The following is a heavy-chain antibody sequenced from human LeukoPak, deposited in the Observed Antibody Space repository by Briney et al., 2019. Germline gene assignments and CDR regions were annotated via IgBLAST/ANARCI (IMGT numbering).Heavy chain of an antibody. V-gene: IGHV3-7*01. D-gene: IGHD3/OR15-3a*01. CDR1: GFTFSSYW. Sequence: PGGSLRLPCAASGFTFSSYWMTWVRQAPGKGLEWVASIKEDGSEKKYVDSVKGRFTISRDNAKTSVYLQINSLRAEDTAVYYCARGRTSDYWGQGTLVTVSS. J-gene: IGHJ4*02. CDR3: ARGRTSDY. CDR2: IKEDGSEK.